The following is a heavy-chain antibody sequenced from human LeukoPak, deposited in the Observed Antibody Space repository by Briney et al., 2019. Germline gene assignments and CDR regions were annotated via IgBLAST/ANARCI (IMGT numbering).Heavy chain of an antibody. V-gene: IGHV3-11*05. J-gene: IGHJ4*02. CDR3: AGGKRLGDYKGRDFDF. CDR2: SGTTSYT. Sequence: GGSLRLSCAASGFTFSDFYMSWIRQAPGKGVEWGAYSGTTSYTNYADSVKGRFTVSRDYDKNSLYLQMNSLRPEDTAVYYCAGGKRLGDYKGRDFDFWGQGTLVTVSS. CDR1: GFTFSDFY. D-gene: IGHD4-17*01.